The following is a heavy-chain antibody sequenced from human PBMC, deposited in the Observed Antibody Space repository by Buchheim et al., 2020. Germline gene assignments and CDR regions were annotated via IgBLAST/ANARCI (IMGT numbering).Heavy chain of an antibody. CDR1: GFTFSSYG. CDR2: ILYDGSNK. V-gene: IGHV3-30*02. J-gene: IGHJ4*02. D-gene: IGHD3-22*01. CDR3: AKDLMYYDSSGYYLWYFDY. Sequence: QVQLVESGGGVVQPGRSLRLSCAASGFTFSSYGMHWVRQAPGKGLEWVAFILYDGSNKYYADSVKGRFTISRDNSKNTLYLQMNGLRAEDTAVYYCAKDLMYYDSSGYYLWYFDYWGQGTL.